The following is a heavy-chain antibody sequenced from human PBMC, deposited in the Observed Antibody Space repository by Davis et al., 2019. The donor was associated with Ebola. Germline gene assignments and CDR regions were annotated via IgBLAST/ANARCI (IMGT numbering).Heavy chain of an antibody. V-gene: IGHV3-7*01. CDR2: INQDGSQI. J-gene: IGHJ4*02. CDR1: GFSFSSYW. Sequence: GGSLRLSCAASGFSFSSYWMSWVRQAPGKGLEWVANINQDGSQINYVDSVRGRFTISRDNAKNALYLQMNSLRVEDTAVYYCARFSCGSIESYWGQGTLVTVSS. D-gene: IGHD6-6*01. CDR3: ARFSCGSIESY.